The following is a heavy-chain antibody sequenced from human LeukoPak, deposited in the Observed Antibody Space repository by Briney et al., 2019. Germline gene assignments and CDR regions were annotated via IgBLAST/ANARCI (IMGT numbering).Heavy chain of an antibody. V-gene: IGHV1-18*01. Sequence: ASVKVSCKASGGTFSSYAISWVRQAPGQGLEWMGWISAYNGNTNYAQKLQGRVTMTTDTSTSTAYMELRSLRSDDTAVYYCARGSGGYCTNGVCSPHNWFDPWGQGTLVTVSS. CDR2: ISAYNGNT. J-gene: IGHJ5*02. D-gene: IGHD2-8*01. CDR1: GGTFSSYA. CDR3: ARGSGGYCTNGVCSPHNWFDP.